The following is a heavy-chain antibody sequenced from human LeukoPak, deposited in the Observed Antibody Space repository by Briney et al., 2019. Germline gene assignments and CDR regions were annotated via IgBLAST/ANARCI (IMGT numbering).Heavy chain of an antibody. CDR2: IKQDGTDK. V-gene: IGHV3-7*01. J-gene: IGHJ4*02. Sequence: PGGSLRLSCAASGFTFSSFWMTWVRQAPGKRLEYVANIKQDGTDKYYAGSVKGRFTISRDNAKNSLYLQMSSLRAEDTAAYYCARGRWGSGYYFDYWGQGTLVTVSS. CDR3: ARGRWGSGYYFDY. D-gene: IGHD6-25*01. CDR1: GFTFSSFW.